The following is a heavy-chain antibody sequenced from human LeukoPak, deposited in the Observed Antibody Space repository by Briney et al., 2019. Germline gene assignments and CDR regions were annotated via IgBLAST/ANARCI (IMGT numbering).Heavy chain of an antibody. CDR1: GFTFDDYA. D-gene: IGHD6-19*01. V-gene: IGHV3-9*01. J-gene: IGHJ4*02. CDR3: AKDMESIAVAPGGY. Sequence: GGSLRLSCAASGFTFDDYAMHWVRQAPGKGLEWVSGISWNSGSIGYADSVKGRFTIPRDNAKNSLYLQMNSLRAEDTALYYCAKDMESIAVAPGGYWGQGTLVTVSS. CDR2: ISWNSGSI.